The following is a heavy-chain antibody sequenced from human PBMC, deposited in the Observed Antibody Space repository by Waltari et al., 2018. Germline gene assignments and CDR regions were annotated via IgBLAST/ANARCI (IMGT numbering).Heavy chain of an antibody. Sequence: EVQLVESGGGLVQPGGSLRLSCAASGFTFSSYWMHWVRQAPGKGLVWVSRIKSDGRSTSYADSVKGRFTISRDNAKNTLYLQMNSLRAEDTTVYYCARDGVVAARAFDIWGQGTMVTVSS. CDR1: GFTFSSYW. D-gene: IGHD2-15*01. J-gene: IGHJ3*02. V-gene: IGHV3-74*01. CDR3: ARDGVVAARAFDI. CDR2: IKSDGRST.